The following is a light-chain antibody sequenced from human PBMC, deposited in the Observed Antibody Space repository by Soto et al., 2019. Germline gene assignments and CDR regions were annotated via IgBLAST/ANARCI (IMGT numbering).Light chain of an antibody. Sequence: EIVMTQSPATLSLSPGERATLSCRASQSVSSDLAWYQQKPGQAPRLLIFGASNRATGIPARFSGSGSGTDFTLTISSLQSEDFAVYYCQQYNNWPRMYTFGQGTKLEIK. CDR2: GAS. CDR1: QSVSSD. CDR3: QQYNNWPRMYT. V-gene: IGKV3-15*01. J-gene: IGKJ2*01.